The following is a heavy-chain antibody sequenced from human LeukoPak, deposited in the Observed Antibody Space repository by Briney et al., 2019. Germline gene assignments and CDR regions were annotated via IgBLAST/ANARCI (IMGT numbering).Heavy chain of an antibody. V-gene: IGHV4-31*03. CDR2: IYYSGST. CDR1: GGSISSGGYY. D-gene: IGHD3-3*01. Sequence: SQTLSLTCTVSGGSISSGGYYWSWIRQHPGKGLEWIGYIYYSGSTYYNPSLKSRVTMSVDTSKNQFSLKLSSVTAADTAVYYCARTLRFFRFLDVWGQGTTVTVSS. CDR3: ARTLRFFRFLDV. J-gene: IGHJ6*02.